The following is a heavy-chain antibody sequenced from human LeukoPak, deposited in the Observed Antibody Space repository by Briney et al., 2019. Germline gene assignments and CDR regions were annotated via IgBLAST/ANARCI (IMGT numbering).Heavy chain of an antibody. CDR1: GGSVSSYY. CDR3: AGHHPRNTVDF. CDR2: IYYSGSI. Sequence: PSETLSLTCTVSGGSVSSYYWSWIRQPPGKGLEWIGYIYYSGSINYNPSLKSRVTISLDTSKNQFSLKLSSVTAADTAVYYCAGHHPRNTVDFWGQGTLVTVSS. J-gene: IGHJ4*02. V-gene: IGHV4-59*08. D-gene: IGHD2/OR15-2a*01.